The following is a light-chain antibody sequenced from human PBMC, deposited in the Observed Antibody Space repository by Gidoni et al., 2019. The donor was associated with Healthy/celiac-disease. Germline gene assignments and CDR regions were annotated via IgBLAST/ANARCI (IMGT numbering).Light chain of an antibody. CDR1: NSGSKS. CDR3: QVWDSSSDHPV. Sequence: SYVLTQPPYVAVAPGPTARITCGGNNSGSKSVHWYQQKPGQAPVLVVYDDSDRPSGIPERFSGSNSGNTATLTISRVEAGDEADYYCQVWDSSSDHPVFGGGTKLTVL. J-gene: IGLJ3*02. V-gene: IGLV3-21*02. CDR2: DDS.